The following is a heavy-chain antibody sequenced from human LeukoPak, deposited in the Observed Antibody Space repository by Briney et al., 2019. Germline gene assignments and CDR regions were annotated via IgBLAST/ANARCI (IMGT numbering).Heavy chain of an antibody. CDR2: IYYSGST. D-gene: IGHD3-22*01. Sequence: SQTLSLTCTVSGGSISSGDYYWGWIRQPPGKGLEWIGYIYYSGSTYYNPSLKSRVTISVDTSKNQFSLKLSSVTAADTAVYYCARDQEGYYDSSGYHKNYWYFDLWGRGTLVTVSS. J-gene: IGHJ2*01. CDR3: ARDQEGYYDSSGYHKNYWYFDL. V-gene: IGHV4-30-4*01. CDR1: GGSISSGDYY.